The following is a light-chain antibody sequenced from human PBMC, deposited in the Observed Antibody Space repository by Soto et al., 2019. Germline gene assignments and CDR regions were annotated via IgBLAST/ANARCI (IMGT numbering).Light chain of an antibody. V-gene: IGKV3-20*01. Sequence: IVLTQSPSTLSLSPRESATLSCRVSQSVSSSYLAWYQQKPGQAPRLLIYGASSRATGIPDRFSGSGSGTDFTLTISRLEPEDFAVYYCQQYGSSPWTFGQGTKVDIK. CDR1: QSVSSSY. J-gene: IGKJ1*01. CDR2: GAS. CDR3: QQYGSSPWT.